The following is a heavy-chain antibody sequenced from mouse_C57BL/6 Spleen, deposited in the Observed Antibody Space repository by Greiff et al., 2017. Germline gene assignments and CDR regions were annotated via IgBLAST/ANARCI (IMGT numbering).Heavy chain of an antibody. V-gene: IGHV5-6*01. CDR3: ARQDSSGYDYYAMDY. Sequence: EVKLMESGGDLVKPGGSLKLSCAASGFTFSSYGMSWVRQTPDKRLEWVATISSGGSYTYYPDSVKGRFTISRDNAKNTLYLQMSSLKSEDTAMYYCARQDSSGYDYYAMDYWGQGTSVTVSS. D-gene: IGHD3-2*02. CDR2: ISSGGSYT. J-gene: IGHJ4*01. CDR1: GFTFSSYG.